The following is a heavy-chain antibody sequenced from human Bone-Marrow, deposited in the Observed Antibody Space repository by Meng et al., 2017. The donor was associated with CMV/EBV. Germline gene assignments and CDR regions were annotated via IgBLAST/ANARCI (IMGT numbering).Heavy chain of an antibody. Sequence: KVSCKGSRYSFTSYWIGWVRQMPGKGLEWMGIIFPSDSDTRYSPSFQGQVTISADKSINTAYLQWSSLKASDTAIYYCARGGGATSFDKWGQGTLVTVSS. D-gene: IGHD2-21*01. J-gene: IGHJ4*02. CDR1: RYSFTSYW. V-gene: IGHV5-51*01. CDR3: ARGGGATSFDK. CDR2: IFPSDSDT.